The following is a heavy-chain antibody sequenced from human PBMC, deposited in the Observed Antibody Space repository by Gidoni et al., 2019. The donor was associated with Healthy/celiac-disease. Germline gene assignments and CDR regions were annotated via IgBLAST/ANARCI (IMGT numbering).Heavy chain of an antibody. CDR3: AREWGSGGYGWDYFDY. D-gene: IGHD1-26*01. CDR2: ISYDGSNK. J-gene: IGHJ4*02. Sequence: QVQLVESGGGVVQPGRSLRLSCAAPGFTFSRYAMHWVRQAPGKGLEWLAVISYDGSNKYYADSVKGRFTISRDNSKNTLYLQMNSLRAEDTAVYYCAREWGSGGYGWDYFDYWGQGTLVTVSS. V-gene: IGHV3-30-3*01. CDR1: GFTFSRYA.